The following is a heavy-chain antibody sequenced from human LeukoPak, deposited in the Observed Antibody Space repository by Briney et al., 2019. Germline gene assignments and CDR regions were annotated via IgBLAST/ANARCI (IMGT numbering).Heavy chain of an antibody. J-gene: IGHJ4*02. CDR1: GFTFSSYG. D-gene: IGHD5-18*01. CDR3: AKDPNYSYGYDD. Sequence: GGSLRLSCAASGFTFSSYGMHWVRQAPGKGLEWVAVISYDGSNKYYADSVKGRFTISRDNSKNTLYLQMNSLRAEDTAVYYCAKDPNYSYGYDDWGQGTLVTVSS. V-gene: IGHV3-30*18. CDR2: ISYDGSNK.